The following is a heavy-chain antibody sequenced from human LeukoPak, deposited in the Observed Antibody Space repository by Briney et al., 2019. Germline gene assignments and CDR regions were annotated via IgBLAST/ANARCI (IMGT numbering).Heavy chain of an antibody. V-gene: IGHV3-23*01. CDR2: ISNSGGST. J-gene: IGHJ4*02. Sequence: PGGSLRLSCAASGFTFSSYSMRWVRQAPGKGLDWVSAISNSGGSTYYADSVKGRFTISRDNSKNTLYLQMNSLRAEDTAVYYCAKVGDYDILTGYSYYFDYWGQGTLVTVSS. D-gene: IGHD3-9*01. CDR1: GFTFSSYS. CDR3: AKVGDYDILTGYSYYFDY.